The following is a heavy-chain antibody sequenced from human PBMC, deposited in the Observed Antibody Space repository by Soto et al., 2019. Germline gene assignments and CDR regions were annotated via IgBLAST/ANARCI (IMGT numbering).Heavy chain of an antibody. CDR3: ARSRVTIFGVVYYFDY. CDR2: INPNSGGT. V-gene: IGHV1-2*04. Sequence: ASVKVSCKASGYTFTGYYMHWVRQAPGQGLEWMGWINPNSGGTNYARKFQGWVTMTRDTSISTAYMELSRLRSDDTAVYYCARSRVTIFGVVYYFDYWGQGTLVTVSS. J-gene: IGHJ4*02. D-gene: IGHD3-3*01. CDR1: GYTFTGYY.